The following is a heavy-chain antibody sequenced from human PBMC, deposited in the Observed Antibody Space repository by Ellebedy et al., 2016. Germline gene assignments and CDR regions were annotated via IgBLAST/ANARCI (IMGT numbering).Heavy chain of an antibody. V-gene: IGHV3-53*01. CDR3: VTRPNGAFDF. D-gene: IGHD4/OR15-4a*01. CDR1: GITFSRYE. J-gene: IGHJ3*01. CDR2: IYGGGAS. Sequence: GESLKISXAASGITFSRYEIHWVRQAPGKGLELVSLIYGGGASYYADSVKGRFTISRDSSKKTLYLQMSGLGAEDTAMYYCVTRPNGAFDFWGQGTMVTVSS.